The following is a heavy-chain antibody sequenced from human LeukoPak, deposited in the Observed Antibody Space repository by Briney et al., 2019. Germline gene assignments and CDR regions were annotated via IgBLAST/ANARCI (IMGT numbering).Heavy chain of an antibody. V-gene: IGHV3-7*01. CDR1: GFTFNNYW. Sequence: PGGSLRLSCAASGFTFNNYWMNWVRQAPGKGLEWVANTKQDGSEKYYVDSVKGRFTISRDNAKNSLYLQMNSLRAEDTAVYYCARDGRYFDWSFDYWGQGTLVTVSS. CDR3: ARDGRYFDWSFDY. D-gene: IGHD3-9*01. J-gene: IGHJ4*02. CDR2: TKQDGSEK.